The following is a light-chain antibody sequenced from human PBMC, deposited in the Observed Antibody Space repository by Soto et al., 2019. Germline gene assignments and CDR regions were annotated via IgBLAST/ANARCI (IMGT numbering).Light chain of an antibody. CDR2: GNS. CDR1: SSNIGAGYD. CDR3: QSYDSSVSKVV. V-gene: IGLV1-40*01. J-gene: IGLJ2*01. Sequence: QSVLTQPPSVSGAPGQRVTISCTGSSSNIGAGYDVHWYQQLPGTAPKLLIYGNSNRPSGVPDRFSGSKSGTSASLAITGLQAEDEADYYCQSYDSSVSKVVFGGGTKRTGL.